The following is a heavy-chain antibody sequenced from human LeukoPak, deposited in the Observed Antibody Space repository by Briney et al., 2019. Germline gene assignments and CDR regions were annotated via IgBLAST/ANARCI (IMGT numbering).Heavy chain of an antibody. D-gene: IGHD6-13*01. Sequence: SVKVSCKASGGTFSSYAISWVRQAPGQGLEWMGRIIPIFGIANYAQKFQGRVTITADRSTSTAYMELSSLRSEDTAVYYCARGTAGDAFDIWGQGTMVTVSS. CDR1: GGTFSSYA. V-gene: IGHV1-69*04. CDR2: IIPIFGIA. CDR3: ARGTAGDAFDI. J-gene: IGHJ3*02.